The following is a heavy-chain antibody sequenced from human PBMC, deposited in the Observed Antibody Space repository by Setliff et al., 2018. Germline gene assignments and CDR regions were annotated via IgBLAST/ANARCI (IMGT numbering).Heavy chain of an antibody. D-gene: IGHD4-4*01. J-gene: IGHJ6*03. Sequence: PGQRLERMGWINANTGNPSYAQDFTGRLVFSLDTSVSTAYLQISSLKAEDRAVYYCARASRFGTTVWKGDYYMDVWGKGTTVTVSS. CDR3: ARASRFGTTVWKGDYYMDV. CDR2: INANTGNP. V-gene: IGHV7-4-1*02.